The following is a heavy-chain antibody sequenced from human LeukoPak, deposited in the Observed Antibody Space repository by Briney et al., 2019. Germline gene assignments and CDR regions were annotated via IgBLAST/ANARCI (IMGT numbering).Heavy chain of an antibody. D-gene: IGHD3-16*01. Sequence: SETLSLTCTVSGGSVSSGSYYWSWIRQPPGKGLEWIRYIYYSGSTNYNPSLKSRVTISVDTSKNQFSLKLSSVTAADTAVYYCARDLGRSDGMDVWGKGTTVTVSS. V-gene: IGHV4-61*01. J-gene: IGHJ6*04. CDR3: ARDLGRSDGMDV. CDR1: GGSVSSGSYY. CDR2: IYYSGST.